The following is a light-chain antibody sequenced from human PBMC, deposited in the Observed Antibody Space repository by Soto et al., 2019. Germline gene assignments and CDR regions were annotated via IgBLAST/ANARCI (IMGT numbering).Light chain of an antibody. V-gene: IGKV3-15*01. CDR2: DAS. CDR1: QDVTNS. CDR3: QQYIRRPLS. Sequence: EILMTQSPDTLSLSPGEGVTPSCRAAQDVTNSVAWYQQKSGQAPRLLIYDASARASGVSARFSGSGSGTDFTLTISVLHAEDFVVYFCQQYIRRPLSFGQGTRLEIK. J-gene: IGKJ5*01.